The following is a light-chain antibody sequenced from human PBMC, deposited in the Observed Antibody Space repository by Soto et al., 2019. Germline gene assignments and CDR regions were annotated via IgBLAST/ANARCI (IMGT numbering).Light chain of an antibody. CDR3: QKYNSAPLT. V-gene: IGKV1-27*01. Sequence: DIQMTQSPSSLSASVGDRVTITCRARQGISNYLAWYQQKPGKVPKVLIYAASTLQSGVPSRFSGSGSGTDFTLTISSLQPEYFATNYCQKYNSAPLTFGPGTKVDIK. J-gene: IGKJ3*01. CDR2: AAS. CDR1: QGISNY.